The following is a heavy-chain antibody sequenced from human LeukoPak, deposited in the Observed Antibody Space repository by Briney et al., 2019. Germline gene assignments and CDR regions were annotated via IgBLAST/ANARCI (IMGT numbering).Heavy chain of an antibody. CDR3: AREGSASWGSDNAFDM. D-gene: IGHD2-15*01. CDR2: IGTADDT. Sequence: PGGSLRLSCAASGFTFSNYDMHWVRHAPGKRLEWVSGIGTADDTYYPDSVKGRFTISRENAKNSLYLQMNSLRAGDTAVYYCAREGSASWGSDNAFDMWGQGTMVIVSS. V-gene: IGHV3-13*01. CDR1: GFTFSNYD. J-gene: IGHJ3*02.